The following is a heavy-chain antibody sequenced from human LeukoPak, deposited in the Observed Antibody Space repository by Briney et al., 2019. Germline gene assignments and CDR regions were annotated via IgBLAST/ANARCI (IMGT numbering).Heavy chain of an antibody. CDR2: FDPEDGET. CDR3: ATVSPRITIFGPPKGCMDV. CDR1: GYTLTELS. Sequence: ASVKVSCKVSGYTLTELSMHWVRQAPGKGLEWMGGFDPEDGETIYAQKFQGRVTMTEDTSTDTAYMELSSLRSEDTAVYYCATVSPRITIFGPPKGCMDVWGQGTTVTVSS. D-gene: IGHD3-3*01. J-gene: IGHJ6*02. V-gene: IGHV1-24*01.